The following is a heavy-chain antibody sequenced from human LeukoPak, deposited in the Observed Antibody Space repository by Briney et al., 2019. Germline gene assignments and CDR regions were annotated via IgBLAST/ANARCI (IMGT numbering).Heavy chain of an antibody. J-gene: IGHJ4*02. Sequence: AGGSLRLSCAASGFTFSSYWMSWVRQAPGKGLEWVSGINWNGGSTGYADSVKGRFTISRDNAKNSLYLQMNSLRAEDTALYYCARDVTGTTPFDYWGQGTLVTVSS. CDR2: INWNGGST. CDR3: ARDVTGTTPFDY. V-gene: IGHV3-20*04. CDR1: GFTFSSYW. D-gene: IGHD1-20*01.